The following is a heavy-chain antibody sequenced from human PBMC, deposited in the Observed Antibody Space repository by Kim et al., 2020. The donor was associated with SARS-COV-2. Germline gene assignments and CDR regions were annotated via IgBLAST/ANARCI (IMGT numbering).Heavy chain of an antibody. Sequence: ASVKVSCKASGFTFSDYAMYWVRQAPGQRLEWMGWINAGNGNTRYSQKFQGRVTITWDTSPSTADMDLTSLRFEDTAVYYCARERFGGPFDYWGQGTLVT. D-gene: IGHD3-10*01. CDR2: INAGNGNT. J-gene: IGHJ4*02. CDR1: GFTFSDYA. CDR3: ARERFGGPFDY. V-gene: IGHV1-3*01.